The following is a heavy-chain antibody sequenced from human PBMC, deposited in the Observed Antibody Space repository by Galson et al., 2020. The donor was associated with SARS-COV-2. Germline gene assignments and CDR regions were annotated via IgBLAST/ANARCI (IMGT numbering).Heavy chain of an antibody. CDR1: GFTFSNYE. J-gene: IGHJ5*02. V-gene: IGHV3-48*03. CDR2: ISSTGSTI. Sequence: GESLKISCAASGFTFSNYELNWVRQAPGKGLEWVSYISSTGSTIHYADSVQGRFTISRDNAKNSVYLQMNSLRADDTAVYYCASSGSYHYNWFDPWGQGTLVTVSS. CDR3: ASSGSYHYNWFDP. D-gene: IGHD1-26*01.